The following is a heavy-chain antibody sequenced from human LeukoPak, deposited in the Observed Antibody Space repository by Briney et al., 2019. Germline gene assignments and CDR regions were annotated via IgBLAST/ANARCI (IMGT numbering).Heavy chain of an antibody. V-gene: IGHV3-30*02. CDR2: IRYDGSEG. D-gene: IGHD6-19*01. CDR3: AKVGYGWYEVDY. CDR1: GFTFSTYG. Sequence: PGGSLRLSCAASGFTFSTYGMHWVRQAPGKGLDWVAFIRYDGSEGYYADSVKDRFTVSRDNSKNRMYSQMNSLRAEDTAIYYCAKVGYGWYEVDYWGQGTLVTVSS. J-gene: IGHJ4*02.